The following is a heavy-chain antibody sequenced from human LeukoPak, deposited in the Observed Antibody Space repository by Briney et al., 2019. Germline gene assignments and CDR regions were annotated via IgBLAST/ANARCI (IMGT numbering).Heavy chain of an antibody. D-gene: IGHD3-10*01. CDR2: IYYSGST. V-gene: IGHV4-59*08. CDR1: GGSISSYY. Sequence: PSETLSLTCTVSGGSISSYYWSWIRQAPGNGLEWIGYIYYSGSTNYNPSLKSRVTISVDTSKNQFSLKLSSVTAADTAVYYCARITMVRGVIYYYYYGMDVWGQGTTVTVSS. CDR3: ARITMVRGVIYYYYYGMDV. J-gene: IGHJ6*02.